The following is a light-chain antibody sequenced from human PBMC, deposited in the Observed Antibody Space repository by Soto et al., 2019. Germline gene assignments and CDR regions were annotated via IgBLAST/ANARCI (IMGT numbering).Light chain of an antibody. J-gene: IGLJ1*01. CDR1: SSNIGSNT. CDR2: SNN. Sequence: QSVLTQPPSASGTPGQRVTISCSGSSSNIGSNTVSWYQQLPGTAPKLLIYSNNQRPSGVPDRFSGYKSGTSASLAISGLQSEDESDYYCSAWADSHNGRYVFGTGTKLTVL. V-gene: IGLV1-44*01. CDR3: SAWADSHNGRYV.